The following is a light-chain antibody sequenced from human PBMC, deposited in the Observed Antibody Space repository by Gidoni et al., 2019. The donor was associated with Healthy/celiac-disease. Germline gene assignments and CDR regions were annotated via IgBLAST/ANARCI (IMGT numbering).Light chain of an antibody. CDR2: SNN. Sequence: QSVLTQPPSASGTHGQRVTISCSGSSSNIGSNTVNWYQQLPGTAPKLLIDSNNQRPSGVPDRCSGSKSGTSASLAISGLQSDDEADYYCAAWDDSLVWVFGGGTKLTVL. J-gene: IGLJ3*02. V-gene: IGLV1-44*01. CDR1: SSNIGSNT. CDR3: AAWDDSLVWV.